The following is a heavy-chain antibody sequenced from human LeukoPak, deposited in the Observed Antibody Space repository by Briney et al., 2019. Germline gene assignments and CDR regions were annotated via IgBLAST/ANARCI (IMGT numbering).Heavy chain of an antibody. Sequence: VASVKVSCQASGYTFTGYYMHWVRQAPGQGLEWMGWINPNSGGTNYAQKFQGRVTMTRDTSISTAYMELSRLRSDDTAVYYCARDPRRDGYNYYYYYMDVRGKGTTVTVSS. V-gene: IGHV1-2*02. CDR2: INPNSGGT. J-gene: IGHJ6*03. CDR1: GYTFTGYY. D-gene: IGHD5-24*01. CDR3: ARDPRRDGYNYYYYYMDV.